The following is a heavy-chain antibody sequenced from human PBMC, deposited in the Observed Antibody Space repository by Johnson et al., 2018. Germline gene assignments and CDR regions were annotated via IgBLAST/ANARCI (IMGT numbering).Heavy chain of an antibody. CDR3: VRFQAASYNGLDV. J-gene: IGHJ6*02. D-gene: IGHD2-2*02. CDR1: GFTLNYYNYG. V-gene: IGHV3-33*01. Sequence: QLVESGGGVVQPGGSLRLSCAASGFTLNYYNYGFHWVRQAPGKGLEWVGVISYEGSLTYYGDSVKGRFTISSDISKNTLFLQMSSLRADDTGSYFCVRFQAASYNGLDVWGQGTTVTVSS. CDR2: ISYEGSLT.